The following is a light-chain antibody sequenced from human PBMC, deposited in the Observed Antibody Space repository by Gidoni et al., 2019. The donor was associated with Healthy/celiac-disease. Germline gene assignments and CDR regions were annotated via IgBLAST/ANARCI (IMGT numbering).Light chain of an antibody. CDR2: DAS. Sequence: DIQMTQSPSSLSASVGDRVTITCQASQDISNYLNWYQQKPGKAPKLLIYDASNLETGVPSRFSGSGSGTDFTFTISSLQPEDIATYYCQQYDNLPPLSTFGQXTKLEIK. V-gene: IGKV1-33*01. CDR1: QDISNY. J-gene: IGKJ2*01. CDR3: QQYDNLPPLST.